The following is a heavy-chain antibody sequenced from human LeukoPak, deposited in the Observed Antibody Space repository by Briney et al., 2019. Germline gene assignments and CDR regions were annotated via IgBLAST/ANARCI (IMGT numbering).Heavy chain of an antibody. D-gene: IGHD5-24*01. J-gene: IGHJ5*02. CDR3: AGGFDRSKMAS. CDR1: GGSISSYY. Sequence: SETLSLTCTVSGGSISSYYWSWIRQPPGKGLEWIGYIYYSGSTNYNPSLKSRVTISVDSSEKQLSLKLTSVTAADTAVYYCAGGFDRSKMASWGQGTLVTVSS. V-gene: IGHV4-59*12. CDR2: IYYSGST.